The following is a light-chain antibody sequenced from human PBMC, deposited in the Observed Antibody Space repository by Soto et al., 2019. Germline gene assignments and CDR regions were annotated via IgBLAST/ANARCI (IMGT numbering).Light chain of an antibody. CDR2: GAS. CDR1: QSVSNN. CDR3: QQYNNWPPA. V-gene: IGKV3-15*01. Sequence: DILMTQSPATLSVSPGERATLSCRASQSVSNNLAWYQQKPGQAPRLLIYGASTRATGVPARFSGSGSGTEFTLTISSLQSEDFAVYYCQQYNNWPPAFGQGTKV. J-gene: IGKJ1*01.